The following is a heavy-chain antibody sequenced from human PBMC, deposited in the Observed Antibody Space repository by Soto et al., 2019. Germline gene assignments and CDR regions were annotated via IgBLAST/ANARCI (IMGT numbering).Heavy chain of an antibody. Sequence: GESLKISCKGSGYSFTSYWIGWVRQMPGKGLEWTGIIYPGDSDTRYSPSFQGQVTISADKSISTAYLQWSSLKASDTAMYYCARLKYSSSSYYCGMDVWGQGTTVTVSS. J-gene: IGHJ6*02. CDR1: GYSFTSYW. D-gene: IGHD6-6*01. V-gene: IGHV5-51*01. CDR3: ARLKYSSSSYYCGMDV. CDR2: IYPGDSDT.